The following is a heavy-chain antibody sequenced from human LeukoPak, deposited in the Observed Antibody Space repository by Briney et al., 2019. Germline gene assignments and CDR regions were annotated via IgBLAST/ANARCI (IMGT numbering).Heavy chain of an antibody. D-gene: IGHD6-13*01. CDR2: ISSSSSYI. Sequence: PGGSLRLSCAASGFTFSSYSMNWVRQAPGKGLEGVSSISSSSSYIYYADSVKGRFTISRDNAKNSLYLQMNSMRAEDTAVYYCARSYSSSLAYFDGWGQGTLVSASP. V-gene: IGHV3-21*01. CDR3: ARSYSSSLAYFDG. J-gene: IGHJ4*02. CDR1: GFTFSSYS.